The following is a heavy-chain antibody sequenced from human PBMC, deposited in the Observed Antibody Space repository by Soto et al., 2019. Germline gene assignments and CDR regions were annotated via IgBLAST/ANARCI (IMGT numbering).Heavy chain of an antibody. CDR1: GFTFSSYA. V-gene: IGHV3-30-3*01. Sequence: GGSLRLSCAASGFTFSSYAMHWVRQAPGKGLEWVAVISYDGSNKYYADSVKGRFTISRDNSKNTLYLQMNSLRAEDTAVYYCARVVGMATRFYYYYYGMDVWGQGTTVTVSS. D-gene: IGHD5-12*01. CDR3: ARVVGMATRFYYYYYGMDV. J-gene: IGHJ6*02. CDR2: ISYDGSNK.